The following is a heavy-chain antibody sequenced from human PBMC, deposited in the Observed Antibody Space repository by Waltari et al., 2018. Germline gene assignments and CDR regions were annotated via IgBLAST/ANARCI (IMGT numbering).Heavy chain of an antibody. CDR2: INPNSGGT. CDR1: GYTFTGYY. J-gene: IGHJ3*02. CDR3: AREGGYSYGRNAFDI. Sequence: QVQLVQSGAEVQKPGASVKVYCKASGYTFTGYYMQWVRPAPGQGLEWMGRINPNSGGTNYAQTFQGRVTMTRDTSISTAYMELSRLRSDDTAVYYCAREGGYSYGRNAFDIWGQWTMVTVSS. D-gene: IGHD5-18*01. V-gene: IGHV1-2*06.